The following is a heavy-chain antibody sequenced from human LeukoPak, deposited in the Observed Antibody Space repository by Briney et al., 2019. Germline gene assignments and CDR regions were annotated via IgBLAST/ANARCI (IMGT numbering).Heavy chain of an antibody. D-gene: IGHD2-2*01. CDR2: ISYDGSNK. J-gene: IGHJ4*02. CDR3: ARDSGVVPAAATFDY. Sequence: GGPLRLSCAASGFTFSSYGMHWVRQAPGKGLEWVAVISYDGSNKYYADSVKGRFTISRDNSKNTLYLQMNSLRAEDTAVYYCARDSGVVPAAATFDYWGQGTLVTVSS. V-gene: IGHV3-30*19. CDR1: GFTFSSYG.